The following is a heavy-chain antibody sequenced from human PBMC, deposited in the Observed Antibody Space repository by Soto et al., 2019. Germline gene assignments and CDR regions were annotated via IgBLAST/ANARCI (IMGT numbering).Heavy chain of an antibody. Sequence: QEQVVQSGPAMKEPGSSVKVSCRASGIMSSGYGFSWVRQAPVQGLEWVGMINPILDSTHYAQNLQGRVSLSVDKSRDTAYLEVTSLRLEDTAIYFCATMKRARLDSWGRGTVVTVSS. CDR3: ATMKRARLDS. CDR2: INPILDST. V-gene: IGHV1-69*09. J-gene: IGHJ4*02. CDR1: GIMSSGYG. D-gene: IGHD6-25*01.